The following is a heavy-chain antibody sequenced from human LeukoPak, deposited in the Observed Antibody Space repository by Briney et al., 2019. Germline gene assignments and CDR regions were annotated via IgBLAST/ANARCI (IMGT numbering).Heavy chain of an antibody. V-gene: IGHV3-53*01. J-gene: IGHJ4*02. CDR3: ARDNGGWYGY. CDR2: IYSAGST. Sequence: GRSLRLSCAASGFTVSSNYMSWVRQAPGKGLEWVSVIYSAGSTYYADSVKGRFTISRDNSKNTLYLQMNSLRAEDTAVYYCARDNGGWYGYWGQGTLVTVSS. CDR1: GFTVSSNY. D-gene: IGHD6-19*01.